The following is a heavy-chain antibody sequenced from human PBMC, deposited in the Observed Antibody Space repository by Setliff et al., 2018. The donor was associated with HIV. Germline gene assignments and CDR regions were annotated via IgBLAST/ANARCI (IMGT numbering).Heavy chain of an antibody. CDR3: ATDVGATNRFDY. V-gene: IGHV4-4*07. D-gene: IGHD1-26*01. Sequence: KPSETLSLTCSVSGDSISRHNWSWIRRPAGKGLEWIGRIFTSGTINTNLSLRSRVTMSVDTSKNRIYLKMNSVTAADTAVYYCATDVGATNRFDYWGQGIRVTVSS. CDR1: GDSISRHN. J-gene: IGHJ4*02. CDR2: IFTSGTI.